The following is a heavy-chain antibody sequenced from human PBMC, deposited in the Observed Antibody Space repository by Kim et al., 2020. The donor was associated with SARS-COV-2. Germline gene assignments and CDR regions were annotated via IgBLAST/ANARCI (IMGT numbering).Heavy chain of an antibody. J-gene: IGHJ3*02. V-gene: IGHV4-4*02. CDR3: ARDTGASSWYNDAFDI. Sequence: LQRRVTISVDKSKNQCSLKLSSVTAADTAVYYCARDTGASSWYNDAFDIWGQGTMVTVSS. D-gene: IGHD6-13*01.